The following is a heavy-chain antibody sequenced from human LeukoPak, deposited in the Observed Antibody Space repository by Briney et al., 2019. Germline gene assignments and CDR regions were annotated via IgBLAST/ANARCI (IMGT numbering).Heavy chain of an antibody. CDR1: GGSISSYY. V-gene: IGHV4-59*01. CDR3: ASDLRYCSGGSCGYYYYGMDV. Sequence: SETLSLTCTVSGGSISSYYWSWIRQPPGKGLEWIGYIYYSGSTNYNPSLKSRVTISVDTSKNQFSLKLSSVTAADTAVYYCASDLRYCSGGSCGYYYYGMDVWGQGTTVTVSS. D-gene: IGHD2-15*01. J-gene: IGHJ6*02. CDR2: IYYSGST.